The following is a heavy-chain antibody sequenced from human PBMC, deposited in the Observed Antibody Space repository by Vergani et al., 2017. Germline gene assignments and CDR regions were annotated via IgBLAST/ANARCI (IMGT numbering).Heavy chain of an antibody. D-gene: IGHD4-17*01. V-gene: IGHV1-2*04. CDR3: ARLASGYGDPAGNFDY. CDR1: GYTFTGYY. CDR2: INPNSGGT. J-gene: IGHJ4*02. Sequence: QVPLVQSGAEVQKPGASVKVSCKASGYTFTGYYMHWVRQAPGQGLEWMGWINPNSGGTNYAQKFQGWVTMTRDTSISTAYMELSRLRSDDTAVYYCARLASGYGDPAGNFDYWGQGTLVTVSS.